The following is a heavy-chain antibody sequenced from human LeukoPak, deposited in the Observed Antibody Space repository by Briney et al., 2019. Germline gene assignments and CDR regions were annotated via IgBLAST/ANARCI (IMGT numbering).Heavy chain of an antibody. V-gene: IGHV1-2*06. Sequence: ASVKVSCKASGYTFTGYYVHWVRQAPGQGLKWMGRINPNSGDTNYAQKFQGRVTMTRDTSMSTAYMELSRLRSDDTAVYYCARDYCGGDCFPDYWGQGTLVTVSS. CDR2: INPNSGDT. CDR3: ARDYCGGDCFPDY. D-gene: IGHD2-21*02. CDR1: GYTFTGYY. J-gene: IGHJ4*02.